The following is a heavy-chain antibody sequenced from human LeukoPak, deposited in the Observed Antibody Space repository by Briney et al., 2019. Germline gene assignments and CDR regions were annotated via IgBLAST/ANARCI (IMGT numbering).Heavy chain of an antibody. CDR1: GGSISSYY. Sequence: SETLSLTCTVSGGSISSYYWSWIRQPPGKGLEWIGEINHSGSTNDNPSLKSRVTISVDTSKNQFSLKLSSVTAADTAVYYCARGQAVAGDWFDPWGQGTLVTVSS. CDR3: ARGQAVAGDWFDP. J-gene: IGHJ5*02. CDR2: INHSGST. V-gene: IGHV4-34*01. D-gene: IGHD6-19*01.